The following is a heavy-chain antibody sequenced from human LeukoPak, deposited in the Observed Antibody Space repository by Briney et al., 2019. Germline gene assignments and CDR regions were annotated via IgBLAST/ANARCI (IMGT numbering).Heavy chain of an antibody. D-gene: IGHD2-8*01. CDR2: ISAYNGNT. CDR3: ARGGFEYCTNGVCYEGYYYYYMDV. CDR1: GYTFTSYG. J-gene: IGHJ6*03. V-gene: IGHV1-18*01. Sequence: GASVKVSCKASGYTFTSYGISWVRQAPGQGLEWMGWISAYNGNTNYAQKLQGRVTVTTDTSTSTAYMELRSLRSDDTVVYYCARGGFEYCTNGVCYEGYYYYYMDVWGKGTTVTVSS.